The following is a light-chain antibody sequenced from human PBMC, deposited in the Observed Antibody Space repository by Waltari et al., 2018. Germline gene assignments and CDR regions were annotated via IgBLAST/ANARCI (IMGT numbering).Light chain of an antibody. V-gene: IGLV2-11*01. CDR1: SSDIGGYNY. CDR2: DVS. Sequence: QAALTQPPSVSGSPGQSVTISCTGTSSDIGGYNYVSWYQHPGKAPKLMIYDVSKRPSGVSDRFSGSKSGNTASLTISGLQAEDEGGYYCSSYAGRNTYIFGGGTRLTVL. CDR3: SSYAGRNTYI. J-gene: IGLJ2*01.